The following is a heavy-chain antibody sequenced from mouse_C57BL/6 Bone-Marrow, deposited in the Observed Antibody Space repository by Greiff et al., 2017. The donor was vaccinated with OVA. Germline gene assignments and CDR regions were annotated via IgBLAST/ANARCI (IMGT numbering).Heavy chain of an antibody. D-gene: IGHD4-1*01. CDR3: ARQGTGSDY. Sequence: EVKLVESGGGLVKPGGSLKLSCAASGFTFSDYGMHWVRQAPEKGLEWVAYISSGRSTIYYADTVKGRFPISRDNAKNTLFLQMTSLRSEDTAMYYCARQGTGSDYWGQGTTLTVAS. J-gene: IGHJ2*01. CDR1: GFTFSDYG. V-gene: IGHV5-17*01. CDR2: ISSGRSTI.